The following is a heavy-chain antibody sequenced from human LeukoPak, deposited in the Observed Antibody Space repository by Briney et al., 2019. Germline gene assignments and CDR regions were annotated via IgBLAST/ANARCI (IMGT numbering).Heavy chain of an antibody. J-gene: IGHJ4*02. CDR1: GFTFSHYS. Sequence: GGSLRLSCAASGFTFSHYSINWVRQAPGKGLEWVSSISGRANYIYYADSVRGRFSISRDDAKNSLYLQMESLRRDDTAVYNCERSRGNNRSSGYYYYYEYWGQGTLVTVSS. V-gene: IGHV3-21*01. D-gene: IGHD3-22*01. CDR2: ISGRANYI. CDR3: ERSRGNNRSSGYYYYYEY.